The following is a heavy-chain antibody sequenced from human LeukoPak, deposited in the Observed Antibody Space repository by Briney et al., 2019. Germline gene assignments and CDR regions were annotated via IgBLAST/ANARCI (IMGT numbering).Heavy chain of an antibody. V-gene: IGHV4-39*01. Sequence: SETLSLTCIVSGGSISNKDFYWGWIRQPPGKGLEWIGSIYYSGSTYYNPSLKSRVTISVDTSKNQFSLKLSSVTAADTAVYYCARRRGYMSFDIWGQGTMVTVSS. CDR2: IYYSGST. D-gene: IGHD5-18*01. CDR3: ARRRGYMSFDI. J-gene: IGHJ3*02. CDR1: GGSISNKDFY.